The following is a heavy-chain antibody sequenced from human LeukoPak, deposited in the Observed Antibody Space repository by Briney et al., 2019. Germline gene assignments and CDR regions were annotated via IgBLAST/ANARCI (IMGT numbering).Heavy chain of an antibody. CDR1: GGSISSSTYN. CDR2: VYYTGIT. V-gene: IGHV4-39*01. Sequence: SETLSLTCTVAGGSISSSTYNWGWIRQPPGKGLEWIGSVYYTGITYYNPSVESRVTISVDTSKNHFSLELNSVTAADTGVYFGARQVRSPVVMFMDVWGKGTTVIVSS. D-gene: IGHD3-22*01. CDR3: ARQVRSPVVMFMDV. J-gene: IGHJ6*03.